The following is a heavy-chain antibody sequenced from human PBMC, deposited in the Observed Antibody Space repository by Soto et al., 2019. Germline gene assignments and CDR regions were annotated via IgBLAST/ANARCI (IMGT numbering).Heavy chain of an antibody. V-gene: IGHV1-46*01. CDR3: AKEPVGPDWYFDL. CDR2: IYPGGVNI. CDR1: GYSFTSHY. J-gene: IGHJ2*01. Sequence: ASVKVSCKAIGYSFTSHYMHWVRQAPGQGLEWMGTIYPGGVNIGYAQKFKGRVTMTKDTSTSTVYMELNSLRAEDTAVYNCAKEPVGPDWYFDLWGRGTLVTVSS.